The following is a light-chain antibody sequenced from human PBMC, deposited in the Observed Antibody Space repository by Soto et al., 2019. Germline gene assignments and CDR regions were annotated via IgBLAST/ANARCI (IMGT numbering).Light chain of an antibody. CDR3: QQYGFSPIS. CDR2: DAS. J-gene: IGKJ5*01. V-gene: IGKV3-20*01. Sequence: EVVLTQSPGTLSLSAGERVTLSCRASQTVTNDYLAWYQQKDGQAPRLLIYDASTRATGVPDRFSGSGSGPEYTLTITRLEPEDFAVYSCQQYGFSPISFGQGTRLEI. CDR1: QTVTNDY.